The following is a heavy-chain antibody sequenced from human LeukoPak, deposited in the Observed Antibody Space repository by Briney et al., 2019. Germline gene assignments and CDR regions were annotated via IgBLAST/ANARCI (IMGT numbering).Heavy chain of an antibody. V-gene: IGHV4-59*08. J-gene: IGHJ4*02. CDR3: ARRARYCSGGSCYSGGYDY. Sequence: SETLSLTFTVSGGSISSYYWSWLRQPPGKGLEWIGYIYYSGSTNYNPSLKSRVTISVDTSKTQFSLKLSSVTAADTAVYYCARRARYCSGGSCYSGGYDYWGQGTLVTVSS. CDR1: GGSISSYY. CDR2: IYYSGST. D-gene: IGHD2-15*01.